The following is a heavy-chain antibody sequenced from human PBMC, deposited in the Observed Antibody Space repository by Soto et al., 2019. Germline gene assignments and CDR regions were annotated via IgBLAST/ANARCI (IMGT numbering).Heavy chain of an antibody. Sequence: SETLSLTCAVSGGSISSGGYSWSWIRQPPGKGLEWIGYIYYSGSTYYNPSLKSRVTISVDTSKNQFSLKLSSVTAADTAVYYCARDTYYDFWSGPPGRNWFDPWGQGTLVTVSS. J-gene: IGHJ5*02. D-gene: IGHD3-3*01. CDR1: GGSISSGGYS. CDR2: IYYSGST. CDR3: ARDTYYDFWSGPPGRNWFDP. V-gene: IGHV4-31*11.